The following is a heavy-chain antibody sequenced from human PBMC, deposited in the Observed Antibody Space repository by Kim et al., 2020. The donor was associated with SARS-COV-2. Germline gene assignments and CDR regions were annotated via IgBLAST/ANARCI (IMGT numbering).Heavy chain of an antibody. CDR1: GDSIRTYY. CDR2: IYYSGSS. V-gene: IGHV4-59*01. Sequence: SETLSLTCTVSGDSIRTYYWSWVRQPPGKGLEWIGYIYYSGSSNSNPALKSRAAISAETSKNEISLKPSSVTAADTAVYYCARGGRVCTGSASCYTLEYFYHGGQGTLVTVSS. J-gene: IGHJ1*01. CDR3: ARGGRVCTGSASCYTLEYFYH. D-gene: IGHD2-2*02.